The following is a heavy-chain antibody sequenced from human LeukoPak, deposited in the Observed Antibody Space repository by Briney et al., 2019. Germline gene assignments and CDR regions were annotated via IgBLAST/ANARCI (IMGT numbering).Heavy chain of an antibody. CDR3: ARRGYYGDYDGRYFDY. Sequence: GGSLRLSCAASGFTFSSYWMNWVRQAPGKGLEGVANIKQDGSEKYYVDSVRGRLTISRDNAKNSLYLQMNSLRDEDTAVYYCARRGYYGDYDGRYFDYWGQGTLVTVSS. D-gene: IGHD4-17*01. CDR1: GFTFSSYW. V-gene: IGHV3-7*01. CDR2: IKQDGSEK. J-gene: IGHJ4*02.